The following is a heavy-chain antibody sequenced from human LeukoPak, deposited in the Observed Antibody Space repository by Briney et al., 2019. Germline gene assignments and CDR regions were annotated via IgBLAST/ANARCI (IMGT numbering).Heavy chain of an antibody. D-gene: IGHD2-15*01. CDR2: INPSGGST. Sequence: ASVKVSCKASGYTFTSYYMHWVRQAPGQGLEWMGIINPSGGSTSYAQKFQGRVTMTRDTSTSTVYMELSSLRSEDTAVYYCARGHSIVVVVAATHDAFDIWGQGTMVTVSS. J-gene: IGHJ3*02. V-gene: IGHV1-46*01. CDR1: GYTFTSYY. CDR3: ARGHSIVVVVAATHDAFDI.